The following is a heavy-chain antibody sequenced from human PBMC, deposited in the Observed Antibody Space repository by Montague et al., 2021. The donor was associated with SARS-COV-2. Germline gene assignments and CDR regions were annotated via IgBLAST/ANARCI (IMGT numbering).Heavy chain of an antibody. V-gene: IGHV2-70*11. CDR2: IDWDDDK. J-gene: IGHJ6*04. Sequence: ALVKPTQTLTLTCNFSGFSLSTSGMCVSWIRQPPGKALEWLARIDWDDDKYYSTSLKTRLTISKDTSKNQVVLTMTNMDPVDTATYYCARDDRRGSRRNYDGMDVWGKGTTVTVSA. CDR1: GFSLSTSGMC. D-gene: IGHD2-15*01. CDR3: ARDDRRGSRRNYDGMDV.